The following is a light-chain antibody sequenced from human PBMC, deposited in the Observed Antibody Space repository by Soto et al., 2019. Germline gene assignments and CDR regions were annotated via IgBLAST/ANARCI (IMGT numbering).Light chain of an antibody. CDR3: CSYAGNYTWV. Sequence: QSALTQPRSVSGSPGQSVTVSCTGTSSDVGGYNYVSWSQQHPGKAPKLIIFDVNQRPSGVPDRSSGSKSGNTASLTISGLQAEDEADYYCCSYAGNYTWVFGGGTKLTVL. CDR2: DVN. J-gene: IGLJ3*02. CDR1: SSDVGGYNY. V-gene: IGLV2-11*01.